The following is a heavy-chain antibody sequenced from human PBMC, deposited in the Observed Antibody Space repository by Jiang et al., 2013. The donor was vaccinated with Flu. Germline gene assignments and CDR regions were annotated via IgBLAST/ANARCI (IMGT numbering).Heavy chain of an antibody. D-gene: IGHD1-26*01. CDR2: INPTGGGT. J-gene: IGHJ4*02. CDR3: ARDGGSYLRN. V-gene: IGHV1-46*01. Sequence: CKASGYTFTSYSIHWVRQAPGQGLEWMGIINPTGGGTNYAQKFQGRITMTKDTSTSTIYMELSSLRSEDTALYYCARDGGSYLRNWGQGTLVTVSS. CDR1: GYTFTSYS.